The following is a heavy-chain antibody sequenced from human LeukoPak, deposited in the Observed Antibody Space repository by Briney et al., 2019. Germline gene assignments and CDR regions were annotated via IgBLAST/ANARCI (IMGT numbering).Heavy chain of an antibody. CDR1: GYSFTTYW. V-gene: IGHV5-51*01. J-gene: IGHJ6*02. D-gene: IGHD2-15*01. CDR3: ARRIHYYYGMDV. Sequence: GESLKISCKGSGYSFTTYWIGWVRPMPGKGLEWMGIIYPGDPDTRYSPSFQGQVTISADRSITTAYLQWSSLKASDTAIYYCARRIHYYYGMDVWGQGTTVTVSS. CDR2: IYPGDPDT.